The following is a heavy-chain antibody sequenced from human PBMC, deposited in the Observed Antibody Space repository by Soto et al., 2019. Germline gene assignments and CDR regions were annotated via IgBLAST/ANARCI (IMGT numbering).Heavy chain of an antibody. V-gene: IGHV4-4*07. CDR3: ARDIGSFAYGEGY. CDR2: VYSSGTT. D-gene: IGHD3-10*01. Sequence: SETLSLTCSVSGGSINSYWWSWIRQPAGKGLEWIGRVYSSGTTDYNPSLNSRATMSVETSKNQFSLKLSSVTAADTAVYYCARDIGSFAYGEGYWGQGIQVTVS. CDR1: GGSINSYW. J-gene: IGHJ4*02.